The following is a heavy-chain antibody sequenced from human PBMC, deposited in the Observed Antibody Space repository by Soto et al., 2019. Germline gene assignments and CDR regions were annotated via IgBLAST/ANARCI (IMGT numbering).Heavy chain of an antibody. J-gene: IGHJ6*01. CDR2: IKQDGSEK. Sequence: VGSLRLSCAASGFTFSSYWMSWVRQAPGKGLEWVANIKQDGSEKYYVDSVKGRFTISRDNAKNSLYLQMNSLRAEDTAVYYCAKLSGVIMGYYYYYGMDVWGQGSTVTVAS. CDR3: AKLSGVIMGYYYYYGMDV. CDR1: GFTFSSYW. D-gene: IGHD3-10*01. V-gene: IGHV3-7*01.